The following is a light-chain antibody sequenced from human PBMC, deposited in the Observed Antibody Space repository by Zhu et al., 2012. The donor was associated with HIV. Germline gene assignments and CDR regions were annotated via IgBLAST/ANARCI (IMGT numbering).Light chain of an antibody. J-gene: IGKJ2*01. Sequence: MTQSPSTLSASVGDRVTITCRASQSVHKWLAWYQQKPEKAPKLVIYEASTLETGVPSRFSGSGSGTEFTLTISSLQPDDFATYSCQQYYTPSYNFGQGTKVQIK. CDR1: QSVHKW. CDR2: EAS. V-gene: IGKV1-5*03. CDR3: QQYYTPSYN.